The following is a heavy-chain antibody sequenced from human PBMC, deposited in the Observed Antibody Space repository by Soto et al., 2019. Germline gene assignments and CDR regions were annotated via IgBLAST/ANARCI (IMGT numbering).Heavy chain of an antibody. J-gene: IGHJ3*02. CDR1: GGTFSSYT. CDR3: ASNLWFGEKPDDAFDI. V-gene: IGHV1-69*02. Sequence: SVKVSCKASGGTFSSYTISWVRQAPGQGLEWMGRIIPILGIANYAQKFQGRVTITADKSTSTAYMELSSLRSEDTAVYYCASNLWFGEKPDDAFDIWGQGTMVTVS. D-gene: IGHD3-10*01. CDR2: IIPILGIA.